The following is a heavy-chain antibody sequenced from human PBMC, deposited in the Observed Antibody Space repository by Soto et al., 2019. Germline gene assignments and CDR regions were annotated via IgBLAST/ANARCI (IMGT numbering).Heavy chain of an antibody. Sequence: QVQLVQSGAEVKKPGSSVKVSCKASGGTFSSYTISWVRQAPGQGLEWMGRIIPILGIANYAQKFQGRVTITADKSTSTAYMELSSLRSEDTAVYYCAREAAMRSAAFDIRGQGTMVTVSS. CDR1: GGTFSSYT. CDR3: AREAAMRSAAFDI. CDR2: IIPILGIA. J-gene: IGHJ3*02. V-gene: IGHV1-69*08. D-gene: IGHD2-2*01.